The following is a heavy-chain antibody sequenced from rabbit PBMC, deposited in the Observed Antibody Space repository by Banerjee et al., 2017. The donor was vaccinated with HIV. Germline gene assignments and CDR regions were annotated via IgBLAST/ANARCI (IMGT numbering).Heavy chain of an antibody. Sequence: QEQLEESGGDLVQPEGSLTLTCTASGFSFSSKAVMCWVRQAPGKGLEWIACINAVTGKAVYASWAKGRFTFSKTSSTTVTLQMTSLTAADTATYFCARDGAGGSYFALWGPGTLVTVS. J-gene: IGHJ4*01. CDR2: INAVTGKA. D-gene: IGHD8-1*01. CDR1: GFSFSSKAV. CDR3: ARDGAGGSYFAL. V-gene: IGHV1S45*01.